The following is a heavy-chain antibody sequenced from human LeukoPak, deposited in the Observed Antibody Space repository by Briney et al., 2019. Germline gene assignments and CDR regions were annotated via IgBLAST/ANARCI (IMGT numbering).Heavy chain of an antibody. CDR1: GFTFSSYG. CDR3: AKASKVAGPATEV. CDR2: ISYDGSNK. Sequence: GRSLRLSCAASGFTFSSYGMHWVRQAPGKGLEWVAVISYDGSNKYYVDSVKGRFTISRDNSKNTLYLQMNSLRAEDTAVYYCAKASKVAGPATEVWGQGTLVTVSS. J-gene: IGHJ4*02. V-gene: IGHV3-30*18. D-gene: IGHD6-19*01.